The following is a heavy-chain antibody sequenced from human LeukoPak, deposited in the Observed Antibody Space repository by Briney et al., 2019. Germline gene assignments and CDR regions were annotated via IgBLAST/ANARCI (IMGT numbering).Heavy chain of an antibody. D-gene: IGHD2-15*01. CDR2: INTHKGHT. CDR3: AREFGHCSGDNCFYFFDL. Sequence: ASVQVSCKASGYTLTNYNISWVRQAPGQGLEWMGWINTHKGHTNFLQKFQGRVTVTTDLSTNTAHMELGRLRSDDTAVYYCAREFGHCSGDNCFYFFDLWGQGSQVIVSS. CDR1: GYTLTNYN. V-gene: IGHV1-18*01. J-gene: IGHJ4*02.